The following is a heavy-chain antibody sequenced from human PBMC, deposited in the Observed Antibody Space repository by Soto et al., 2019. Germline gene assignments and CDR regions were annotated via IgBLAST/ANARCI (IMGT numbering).Heavy chain of an antibody. Sequence: EVQLVESGGGLVQPGGSLRLSCVVSGLTFSDHYMGWVRQAPGKGLDWVGRIRDRVHSYTTEYAASVKGRFTISSDDSRNSLYLHMNSLKMDDTAVYYCVSLWSVTGSRDYWGRGTLVTVSS. D-gene: IGHD1-20*01. CDR3: VSLWSVTGSRDY. V-gene: IGHV3-72*01. CDR1: GLTFSDHY. J-gene: IGHJ4*02. CDR2: IRDRVHSYTT.